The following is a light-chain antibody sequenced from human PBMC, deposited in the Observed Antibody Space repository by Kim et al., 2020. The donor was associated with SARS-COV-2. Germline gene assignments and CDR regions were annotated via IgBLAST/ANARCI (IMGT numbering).Light chain of an antibody. J-gene: IGKJ2*01. CDR3: QQYSSSPYT. CDR2: GAS. V-gene: IGKV3-20*01. CDR1: ETVGTAF. Sequence: LSPGERVPPSCRASETVGTAFLAWYQQKPGQAPRLLISGASSRATGIPDRFSGSGSGTDFTLIISRLEPEDFAVYYCQQYSSSPYTFGQGTKLEI.